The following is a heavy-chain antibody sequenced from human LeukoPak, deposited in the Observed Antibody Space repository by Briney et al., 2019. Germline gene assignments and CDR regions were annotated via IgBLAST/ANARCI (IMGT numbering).Heavy chain of an antibody. V-gene: IGHV4-39*07. CDR1: GGSISSSNYY. J-gene: IGHJ4*02. CDR2: IYYGGST. Sequence: KSSETLSLTCTVSGGSISSSNYYWAWIRQPPGKGLEWIGTIYYGGSTYYNPSLKSRVTISVDTSKNQFSLKLSSVTAADTAVYYCARAIRGYSYGDFDYWGQGTLVTVSS. CDR3: ARAIRGYSYGDFDY. D-gene: IGHD5-18*01.